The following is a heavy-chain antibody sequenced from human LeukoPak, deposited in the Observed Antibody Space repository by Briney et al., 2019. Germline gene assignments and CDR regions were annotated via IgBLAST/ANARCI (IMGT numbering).Heavy chain of an antibody. D-gene: IGHD6-13*01. CDR3: AKDSGVGYGSSWRRGLFDY. CDR2: ISGSGGST. J-gene: IGHJ4*02. CDR1: GFTFSSYA. Sequence: GGSLRLSCAASGFTFSSYAMSWVRQAPGKGLEWVSAISGSGGSTYYADSVKGGFTISRDNSKNTLYLQMNSLRAEDTAVYYCAKDSGVGYGSSWRRGLFDYWGQGTLVTVSS. V-gene: IGHV3-23*01.